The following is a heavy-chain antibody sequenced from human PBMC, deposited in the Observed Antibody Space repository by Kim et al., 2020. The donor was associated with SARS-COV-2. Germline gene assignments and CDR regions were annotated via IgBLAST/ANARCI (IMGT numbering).Heavy chain of an antibody. V-gene: IGHV3-53*04. CDR3: AREGDYEYFGRVAFDI. Sequence: GGSLRLSCAASGFTVSSNYMSWVRQAPGKGLEWVSAIYSGGSPYYADSVKGRFTISRHNSKNTLYLQMNSLRAEDTAVYYCAREGDYEYFGRVAFDIWGQGTMVTVSS. D-gene: IGHD3-16*01. CDR1: GFTVSSNY. J-gene: IGHJ3*02. CDR2: IYSGGSP.